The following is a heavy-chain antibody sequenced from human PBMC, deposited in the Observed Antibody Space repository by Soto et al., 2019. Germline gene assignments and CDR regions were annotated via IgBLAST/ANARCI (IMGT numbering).Heavy chain of an antibody. V-gene: IGHV5-51*01. Sequence: GESLKISCKGSGYSFTSYWIGWVRQMPGKGLEWMGIIYPGDSDTRYSPSFQGQVTISDSVKGRFTVSRDNGKNSLFLQMNSLRDEDTAVYYCARVVVVIPPGYYYAMDVWGQGTTVTVSS. J-gene: IGHJ6*02. CDR1: GYSFTSYW. CDR3: RDEDTAVYYCARVVVVIPPGYYYAMDV. D-gene: IGHD3-22*01. CDR2: IYPGDSDT.